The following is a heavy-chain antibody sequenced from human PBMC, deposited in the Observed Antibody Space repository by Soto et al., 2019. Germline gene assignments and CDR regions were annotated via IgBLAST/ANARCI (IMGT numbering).Heavy chain of an antibody. V-gene: IGHV3-66*01. Sequence: EVQLVESGGGLVQPGGSLRLSCTASGFIVSDTYMNWVRQAPGKGLEWVSVISNRGDTHYADSVRGRFSLSRDIVDNTVHLKMNNLRVEDMAVYYCAREPRYCRGGSCSITGDAFDIWGQGTMVTVSS. J-gene: IGHJ3*02. CDR2: ISNRGDT. CDR1: GFIVSDTY. CDR3: AREPRYCRGGSCSITGDAFDI. D-gene: IGHD2-15*01.